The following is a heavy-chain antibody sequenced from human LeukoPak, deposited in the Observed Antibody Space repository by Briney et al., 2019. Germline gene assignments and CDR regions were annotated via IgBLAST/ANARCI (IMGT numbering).Heavy chain of an antibody. CDR3: AKDLGNYYDSSGYSPFDI. J-gene: IGHJ3*02. D-gene: IGHD3-22*01. CDR2: ISGSGGST. CDR1: GFTFSSYG. Sequence: GGSLRLSCAASGFTFSSYGMSWVRQAPGKGLEWVSTISGSGGSTYYADSVKGRFTISRDNSKNTLYLQMNSLRAEDTAVYYCAKDLGNYYDSSGYSPFDIWGQGTMVTVSS. V-gene: IGHV3-23*01.